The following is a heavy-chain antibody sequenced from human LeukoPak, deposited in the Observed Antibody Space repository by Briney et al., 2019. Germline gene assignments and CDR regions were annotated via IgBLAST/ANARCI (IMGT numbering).Heavy chain of an antibody. D-gene: IGHD6-13*01. V-gene: IGHV3-30*02. CDR3: ARAIGSSWRKVDY. CDR2: IRYDGSNK. CDR1: GFTFSSYG. J-gene: IGHJ4*02. Sequence: PGGSLRLSCAASGFTFSSYGMHWVRQAPGKGLEWVAFIRYDGSNKYYADSVKGRFTISRDNAKNTVYLEMNSLRSEDTAVYYCARAIGSSWRKVDYWGQGTLVTVSS.